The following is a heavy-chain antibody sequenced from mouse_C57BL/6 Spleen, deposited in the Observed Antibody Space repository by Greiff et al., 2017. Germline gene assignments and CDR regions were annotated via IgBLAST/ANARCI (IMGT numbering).Heavy chain of an antibody. CDR2: IDPSDSET. J-gene: IGHJ2*01. V-gene: IGHV1-52*01. CDR1: GYTFTSYW. D-gene: IGHD2-4*01. Sequence: QVQLQQPGAELVRPGSSVKLSCTASGYTFTSYWMHWVKQRPIQGLEWIGNIDPSDSETHYNQKFKDKATLTVDKSSSTAYMQLSSLSSEDSAVYSCERFDDYDGGVGDWGQGTTLTVSS. CDR3: ERFDDYDGGVGD.